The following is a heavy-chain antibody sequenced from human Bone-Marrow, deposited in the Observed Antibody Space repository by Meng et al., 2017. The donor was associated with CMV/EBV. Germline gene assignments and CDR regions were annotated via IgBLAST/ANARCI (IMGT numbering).Heavy chain of an antibody. CDR1: GYTFTGYY. Sequence: ASVKVSCKASGYTFTGYYMHWVRQAPGQGLEWMGWINPNSGGTNYAQRFQGRVTMTRDTSISTAYMELSRLRSDDTAVYYCARDGIVVVPAAIQGSNYYYYGMDVWGQGTTVTVS. J-gene: IGHJ6*02. CDR3: ARDGIVVVPAAIQGSNYYYYGMDV. D-gene: IGHD2-2*02. CDR2: INPNSGGT. V-gene: IGHV1-2*02.